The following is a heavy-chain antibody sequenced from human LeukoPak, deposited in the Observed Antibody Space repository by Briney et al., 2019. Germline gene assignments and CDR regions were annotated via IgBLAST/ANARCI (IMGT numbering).Heavy chain of an antibody. CDR3: ARGPSGSLY. CDR2: INHSGST. V-gene: IGHV4-34*01. Sequence: ASETLSLTCAVYGGSFSGYYWSWIRQPPGKGLEWIGEINHSGSTNYNPSLKSRVTMSVDTSKNQFSLKLSSVTAADTAVYYCARGPSGSLYWGQGTLVTVSS. D-gene: IGHD6-25*01. J-gene: IGHJ4*02. CDR1: GGSFSGYY.